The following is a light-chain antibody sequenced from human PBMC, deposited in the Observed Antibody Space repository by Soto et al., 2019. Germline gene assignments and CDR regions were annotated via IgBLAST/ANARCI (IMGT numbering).Light chain of an antibody. V-gene: IGLV2-14*01. CDR2: EVS. CDR1: SSDVGGYNY. CDR3: CSYTSSSTYV. Sequence: QSALTQPASVSGSPGKSITISCTGTSSDVGGYNYVSWYQQHPGKAPKLMIYEVSNRPSGVSNRFSGSKSGNTASLTISGLNAEDEADYYCCSYTSSSTYVFGTGTKLTVL. J-gene: IGLJ1*01.